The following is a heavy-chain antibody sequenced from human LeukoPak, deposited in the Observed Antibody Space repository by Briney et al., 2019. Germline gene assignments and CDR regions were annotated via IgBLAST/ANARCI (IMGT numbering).Heavy chain of an antibody. Sequence: SETLPLTCTVSGGSISSYYWSWIRQPPGKGLEWIGYIYYSGSTTYNPSLKSRVSMSVDTSKNEFSLKVNSVTAADTAVYYCARGRMVSTFQHWGQGNLVTVSS. V-gene: IGHV4-59*12. D-gene: IGHD2-8*01. CDR3: ARGRMVSTFQH. CDR2: IYYSGST. CDR1: GGSISSYY. J-gene: IGHJ1*01.